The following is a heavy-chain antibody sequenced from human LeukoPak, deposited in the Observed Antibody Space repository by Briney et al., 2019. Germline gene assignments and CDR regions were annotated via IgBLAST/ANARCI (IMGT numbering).Heavy chain of an antibody. CDR1: GYTFTSYG. J-gene: IGHJ5*02. CDR2: INPNSGGT. V-gene: IGHV1-18*01. CDR3: ATCSGGSCYPNWFDP. Sequence: WASVKVSCKASGYTFTSYGISWVRQAPGQGLEWMGWINPNSGGTNYAQKFQGRVTMTTDTSTTTAYMELRSLRSDDTAVYYCATCSGGSCYPNWFDPWGQGTLVTVSS. D-gene: IGHD2-15*01.